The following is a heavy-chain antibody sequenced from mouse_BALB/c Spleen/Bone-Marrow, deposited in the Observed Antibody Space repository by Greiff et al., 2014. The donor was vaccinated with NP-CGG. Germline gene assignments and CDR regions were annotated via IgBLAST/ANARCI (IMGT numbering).Heavy chain of an antibody. CDR1: AYTFTDYT. CDR2: INPSSGYT. CDR3: ARSGTFRATSYAFDY. D-gene: IGHD3-1*01. V-gene: IGHV1-4*01. Sequence: QVQLKQSGAELARPGASVKMSCKASAYTFTDYTVHWVKQRPGQGLEWIGYINPSSGYTNYNQIFKDKATLTADKSSSTAYMQLSRLTSEDSAVYYFARSGTFRATSYAFDYWGQGNSVTVSS. J-gene: IGHJ4*01.